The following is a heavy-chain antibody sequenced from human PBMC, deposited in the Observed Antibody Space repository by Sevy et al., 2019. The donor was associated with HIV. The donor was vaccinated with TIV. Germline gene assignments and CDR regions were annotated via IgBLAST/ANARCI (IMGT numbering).Heavy chain of an antibody. J-gene: IGHJ6*02. CDR3: ERDRDYYGSGTFDA. CDR2: ISSGSSYI. V-gene: IGHV3-21*06. D-gene: IGHD3-10*01. Sequence: AGSLRLSCAASGFTFSYYTMNWVRLAPGKGLEWVSYISSGSSYISYTDSVKGRFTISRDNAKNSLYLQMNSLRPEDTAMYFCERDRDYYGSGTFDAWGQGTTVTVSS. CDR1: GFTFSYYT.